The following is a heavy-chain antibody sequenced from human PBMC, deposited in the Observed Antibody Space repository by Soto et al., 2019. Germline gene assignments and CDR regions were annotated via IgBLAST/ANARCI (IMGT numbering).Heavy chain of an antibody. CDR1: GITFSSYD. D-gene: IGHD5-18*01. V-gene: IGHV3-23*01. CDR2: ISGSGGRA. J-gene: IGHJ4*02. CDR3: VVGPWLRSFDY. Sequence: EVQLLESGGGLVQPGGSLRLSCAASGITFSSYDMSWVRQAPGKGLEWVSGISGSGGRAYYADSVKGRFTISRDNSKNMLFVQIDSLRAEDTAIYSCVVGPWLRSFDYWGQGTLVTVSS.